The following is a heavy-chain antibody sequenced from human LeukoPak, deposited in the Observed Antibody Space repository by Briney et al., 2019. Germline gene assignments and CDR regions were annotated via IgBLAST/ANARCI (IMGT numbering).Heavy chain of an antibody. CDR2: ISSNGGST. V-gene: IGHV3-64*01. Sequence: PGGSLRLSCEASGFTFSSYAMHWVRQAPGNGLEYVSAISSNGGSTYYANSVKGRFTISRDNSKNTLYLQMGSLRDEDMAVYYCARVGDYGDYADYWGQGTLVTVSS. CDR3: ARVGDYGDYADY. CDR1: GFTFSSYA. D-gene: IGHD4-17*01. J-gene: IGHJ4*02.